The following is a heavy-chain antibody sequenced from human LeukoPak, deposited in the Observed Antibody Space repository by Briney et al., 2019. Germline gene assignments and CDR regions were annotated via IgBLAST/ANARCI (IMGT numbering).Heavy chain of an antibody. CDR1: GFTFSNHA. CDR3: AKRGGYYDFWSGPLDWFDP. CDR2: ISGSGGST. Sequence: GGSLRLSCVASGFTFSNHAMTWVRQAPGKGLEWVSAISGSGGSTYYADSVKGRFTISRDNSKNTLYLQMNSLRAEDTAVYYCAKRGGYYDFWSGPLDWFDPWGQGTLVTVSS. D-gene: IGHD3-3*01. V-gene: IGHV3-23*01. J-gene: IGHJ5*02.